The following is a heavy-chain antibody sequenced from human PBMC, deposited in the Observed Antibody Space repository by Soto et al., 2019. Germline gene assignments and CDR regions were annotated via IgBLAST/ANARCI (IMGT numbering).Heavy chain of an antibody. D-gene: IGHD6-13*01. CDR3: AKDIHEGYSSSWYVQAFDY. CDR1: GFTFDDYA. CDR2: ISWNSGSI. J-gene: IGHJ4*02. V-gene: IGHV3-9*01. Sequence: EVQLVESVGGLVQPGRSLRLSCAASGFTFDDYAMHWVRQAPGKGLEWVSGISWNSGSIGYADSVKGRFTISRDNAKNSLYLQMNSLRAEDTALYYCAKDIHEGYSSSWYVQAFDYWGQGTLVTVSS.